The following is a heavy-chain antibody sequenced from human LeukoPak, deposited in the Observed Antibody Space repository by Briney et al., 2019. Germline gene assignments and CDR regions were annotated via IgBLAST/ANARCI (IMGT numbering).Heavy chain of an antibody. D-gene: IGHD3-3*01. V-gene: IGHV1-2*02. Sequence: GASVKVSCKASGYTFTGYYMHWVRQAPGQGLEWMGWINPNSGGTNYAQKFQGRATMTRDTSISTAYMELSRLRSDDTAVYYRARVEGAATYDFWSGSYYFDYWGQGTLVTVSS. CDR2: INPNSGGT. CDR1: GYTFTGYY. J-gene: IGHJ4*02. CDR3: ARVEGAATYDFWSGSYYFDY.